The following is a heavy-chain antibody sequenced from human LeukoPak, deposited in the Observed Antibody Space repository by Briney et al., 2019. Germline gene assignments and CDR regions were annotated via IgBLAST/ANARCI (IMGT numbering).Heavy chain of an antibody. V-gene: IGHV3-11*01. J-gene: IGHJ5*02. CDR3: ARVGTYGSGSSAFDP. CDR1: GFTFSDYY. D-gene: IGHD3-10*01. CDR2: ISSSGSTI. Sequence: GGSLRLSCAASGFTFSDYYISWIRQAPGKGLEWVSYISSSGSTIYYADSVKGRFTISRDNAKNSLYLQMNSLRAEDTAVYYCARVGTYGSGSSAFDPWGQGTLVTVSS.